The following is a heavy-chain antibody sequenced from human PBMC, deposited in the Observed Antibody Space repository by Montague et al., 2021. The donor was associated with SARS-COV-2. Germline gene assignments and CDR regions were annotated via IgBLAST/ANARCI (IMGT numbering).Heavy chain of an antibody. V-gene: IGHV4-59*01. CDR1: GGPISPYY. D-gene: IGHD3-10*01. J-gene: IGHJ4*02. CDR3: ARDRGRYFDSGSYNCLDS. Sequence: SETLSLTCTVSGGPISPYYWTWIRQPPGKGLEWIGYIYYTGNTKYKPSLKSRVTISVDTSKNQFSLNLKSVTAADTAVYYCARDRGRYFDSGSYNCLDSWGQGTLVTVSS. CDR2: IYYTGNT.